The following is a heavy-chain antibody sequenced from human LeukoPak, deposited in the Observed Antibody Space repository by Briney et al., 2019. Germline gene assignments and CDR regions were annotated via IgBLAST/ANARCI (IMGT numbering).Heavy chain of an antibody. CDR3: AREVRGYSYGVYYYYMDV. CDR2: IYSGGST. V-gene: IGHV3-53*01. Sequence: GGSLRLSCAASGFTVSSNYMSWVRQAPGKGLEWVSVIYSGGSTYYADSVKGRFTISRDNSKNTLYLQMNSLRAEDTAVYYCAREVRGYSYGVYYYYMDVWGKGTTVTVSS. D-gene: IGHD5-18*01. CDR1: GFTVSSNY. J-gene: IGHJ6*03.